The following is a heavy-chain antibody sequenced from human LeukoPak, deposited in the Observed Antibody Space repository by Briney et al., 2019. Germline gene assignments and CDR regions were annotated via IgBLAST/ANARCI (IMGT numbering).Heavy chain of an antibody. J-gene: IGHJ4*02. Sequence: AGGSLRLSCAASGFTFSTYSMNWVRQAPGRGLEWVSSISSSGTYIYYADSVKGRFTISRDNAKNSLHLQMNSLRAEDTAVYYCSDIDYWGLGTLVTVSS. CDR1: GFTFSTYS. CDR3: SDIDY. D-gene: IGHD3-9*01. CDR2: ISSSGTYI. V-gene: IGHV3-21*01.